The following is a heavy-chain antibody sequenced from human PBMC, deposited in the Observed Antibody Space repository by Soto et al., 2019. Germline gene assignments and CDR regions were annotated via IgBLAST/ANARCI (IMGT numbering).Heavy chain of an antibody. CDR1: GFTSGT. Sequence: EVLLLESGGGLVQPGGSLRLSCAASGFTSGTTWVRQTPGRGLEWVSGITASSGKIFYAESVRGRFTISKDNSKNTLYLQMDSLRDDDTAIYFCTQWDGYADVWGQWTKVIVSS. CDR3: TQWDGYADV. CDR2: ITASSGKI. J-gene: IGHJ6*02. V-gene: IGHV3-23*01. D-gene: IGHD1-26*01.